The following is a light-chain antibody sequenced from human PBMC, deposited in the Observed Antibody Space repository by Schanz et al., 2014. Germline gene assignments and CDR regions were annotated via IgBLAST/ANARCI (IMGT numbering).Light chain of an antibody. CDR2: DAS. J-gene: IGKJ1*01. CDR3: QQYNNWPLWT. Sequence: EMVMTQSPATLSVSPGERATLSCRASQSISSNFAWYQQKPGQAPRLLIYDASTRATGIPARFSGSGSGTEFTLTISSLQSEDFAIYYCQQYNNWPLWTFGQGTKVEIK. V-gene: IGKV3-15*01. CDR1: QSISSN.